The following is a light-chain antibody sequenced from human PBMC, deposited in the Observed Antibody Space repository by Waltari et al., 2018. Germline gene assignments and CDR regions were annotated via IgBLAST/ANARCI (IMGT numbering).Light chain of an antibody. CDR1: SDIHVGDFF. J-gene: IGLJ3*02. Sequence: QPVLTQPPPSSASPGESARLTCTLPSDIHVGDFFISWSHPKAGRPPRLLLYYNSDPEKAQGSGVPSRFSGSKDASANAGILLISGRQSEDEADYYCMFWPSNVWVFGGGTKLTVL. CDR3: MFWPSNVWV. CDR2: YNSDPEK. V-gene: IGLV5-37*01.